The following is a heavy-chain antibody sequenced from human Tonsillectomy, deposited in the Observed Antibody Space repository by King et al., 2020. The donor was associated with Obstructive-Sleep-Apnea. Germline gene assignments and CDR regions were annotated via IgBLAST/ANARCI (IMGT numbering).Heavy chain of an antibody. CDR3: AKVSPRKQWLEYLDY. CDR1: GFTFDDYA. V-gene: IGHV3-9*01. D-gene: IGHD6-19*01. J-gene: IGHJ4*02. CDR2: ISWNSGII. Sequence: QLVQSGGGLVQPGRSLRLSFAASGFTFDDYAMHWVRQAPGKGLEWFSGISWNSGIIGYADSVKGRFTISRDNAKNSLYLQMNSLRAEDTALYYCAKVSPRKQWLEYLDYWGQGTLVTVSS.